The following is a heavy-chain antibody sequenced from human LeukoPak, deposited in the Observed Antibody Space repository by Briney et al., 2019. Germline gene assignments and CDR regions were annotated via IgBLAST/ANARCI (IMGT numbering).Heavy chain of an antibody. V-gene: IGHV3-23*01. CDR3: ANPPTVTSFHY. CDR1: AFTFSNYA. J-gene: IGHJ4*02. D-gene: IGHD4-11*01. CDR2: INGRGGST. Sequence: GGFLRLSCAASAFTFSNYAMRWVRQAPGKGLEWVPSINGRGGSTYYADSVKGRFTISRDNSKNTLDLQIKSLIAEETGIYYCANPPTVTSFHYWGQGTLVTVSS.